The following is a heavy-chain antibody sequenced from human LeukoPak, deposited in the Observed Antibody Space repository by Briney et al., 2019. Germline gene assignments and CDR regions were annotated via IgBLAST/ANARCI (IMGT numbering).Heavy chain of an antibody. J-gene: IGHJ2*01. CDR2: IYYSGST. Sequence: SETLSLTCTVPGGSISSYYWSWIRQPPGKGLEWIGYIYYSGSTNYNPSLKSRVTISVDTSKNQFSLKLSSVTAADTAVYYCARVPLVVVPAAAYWYFDLWGRGTLVTVSS. D-gene: IGHD2-2*01. CDR3: ARVPLVVVPAAAYWYFDL. V-gene: IGHV4-59*01. CDR1: GGSISSYY.